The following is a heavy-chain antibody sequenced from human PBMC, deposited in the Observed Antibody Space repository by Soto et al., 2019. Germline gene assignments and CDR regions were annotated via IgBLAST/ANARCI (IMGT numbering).Heavy chain of an antibody. CDR3: ARHATSSTNNWFDP. Sequence: SETLSLTCTVSGGSISGYYWSWIRQPPGKGLEWIGYIHYTGSTNYDPSLKSRVTISADTSKHQFSLKMSSVTASDTAVYFCARHATSSTNNWFDPWGQGTLVTVSS. CDR2: IHYTGST. CDR1: GGSISGYY. V-gene: IGHV4-59*08. J-gene: IGHJ5*02.